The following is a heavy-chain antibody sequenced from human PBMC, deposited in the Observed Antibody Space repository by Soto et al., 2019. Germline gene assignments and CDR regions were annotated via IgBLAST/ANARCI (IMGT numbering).Heavy chain of an antibody. D-gene: IGHD3-10*01. CDR3: VRGSGPGSYLVDY. CDR1: GFTFSSYG. V-gene: IGHV3-30*03. J-gene: IGHJ4*02. Sequence: QVQLVESGGGVVQPGRSLRLSCAASGFTFSSYGMHWVRQAPGKGLEWVALLSNDGSNEKYANSLKGRFTISRDNSKSTVYLQMNSLRAEDTAVYYCVRGSGPGSYLVDYWGQGTLVTVSS. CDR2: LSNDGSNE.